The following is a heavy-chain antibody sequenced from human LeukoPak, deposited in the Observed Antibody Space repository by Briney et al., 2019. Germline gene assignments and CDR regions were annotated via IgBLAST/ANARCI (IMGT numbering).Heavy chain of an antibody. CDR3: ARGLRFLEWLSSYYFDY. CDR1: GGSISSGSYY. J-gene: IGHJ4*02. Sequence: SETLSLTCTVSGGSISSGSYYWGWIRQPPGKGLEWIGSIYYSGSTYYNPSLKSRVTISVDTSKNQFSLKLSSVTAADTAVYYCARGLRFLEWLSSYYFDYWGQGTLVTVSS. D-gene: IGHD3-3*01. V-gene: IGHV4-39*07. CDR2: IYYSGST.